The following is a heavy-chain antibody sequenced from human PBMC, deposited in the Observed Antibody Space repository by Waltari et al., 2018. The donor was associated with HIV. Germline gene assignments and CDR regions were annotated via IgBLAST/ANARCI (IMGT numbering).Heavy chain of an antibody. Sequence: QVQLQQWGAGLLKPSETLSLTCAVYGGSFSGYSWSWIRQPPGKGLEWIGEINHSGSTNYSPSLKSRVTISVDTSESQCSLKLSSVTTADTAVYYCARGTRGQLERRDAFDIWGQGTMVTVSS. D-gene: IGHD1-1*01. CDR1: GGSFSGYS. CDR2: INHSGST. V-gene: IGHV4-34*01. CDR3: ARGTRGQLERRDAFDI. J-gene: IGHJ3*02.